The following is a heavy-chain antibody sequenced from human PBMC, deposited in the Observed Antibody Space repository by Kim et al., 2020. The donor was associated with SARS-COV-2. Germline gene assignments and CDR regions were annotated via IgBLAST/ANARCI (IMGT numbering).Heavy chain of an antibody. J-gene: IGHJ4*02. Sequence: TPPLKSRVTISVDTSKNQFSLKLSSVTAADTAVYYCARRGYSSGWYYFDYWGQGTLVTVSS. V-gene: IGHV4-39*07. D-gene: IGHD6-19*01. CDR3: ARRGYSSGWYYFDY.